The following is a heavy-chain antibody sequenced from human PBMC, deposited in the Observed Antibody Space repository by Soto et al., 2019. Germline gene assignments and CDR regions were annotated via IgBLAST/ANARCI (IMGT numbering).Heavy chain of an antibody. CDR1: GGSVRSCDHA. Sequence: QMQLQESGTGLVKPSETLSLNCVDSGGSVRSCDHAWGWLRQPPGTGLEWIGYSRSVNYNPSIRRRVTISGDTAKNQFSLQLSSGTAADTAVYYCWRDNWGSIDYCGQGTQVTVSS. CDR3: WRDNWGSIDY. V-gene: IGHV4-61*08. J-gene: IGHJ4*02. D-gene: IGHD7-27*01. CDR2: SRSV.